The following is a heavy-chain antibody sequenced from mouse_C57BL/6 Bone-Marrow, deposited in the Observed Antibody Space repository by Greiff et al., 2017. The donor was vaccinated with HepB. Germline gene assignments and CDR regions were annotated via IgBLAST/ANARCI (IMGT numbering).Heavy chain of an antibody. J-gene: IGHJ3*01. Sequence: QVQLQQPGAELVKPGASVKLSCKASGYTFTSYWMHWVKQRPGQGLEWIGMIHPNSGSTNYNEKFKSKATLTVDKSSSPAYMQLSSLTSEDSAVYYCARSIRAWFAYWGQGTLVTVSA. V-gene: IGHV1-64*01. CDR1: GYTFTSYW. CDR2: IHPNSGST. CDR3: ARSIRAWFAY.